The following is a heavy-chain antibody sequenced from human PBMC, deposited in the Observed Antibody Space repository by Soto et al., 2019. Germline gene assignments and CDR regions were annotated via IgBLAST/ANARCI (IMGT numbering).Heavy chain of an antibody. CDR1: GGTFSSYA. Sequence: ASVKVSCKASGGTFSSYAISWVRQAPGQGLEWMGGIIPIFGTANYAQKFQGRVTITADESTSTAYMERSSLRSEDTAVYYCARGITGTVYNWFDPWGQGTLVTVSS. D-gene: IGHD1-7*01. CDR3: ARGITGTVYNWFDP. J-gene: IGHJ5*02. CDR2: IIPIFGTA. V-gene: IGHV1-69*13.